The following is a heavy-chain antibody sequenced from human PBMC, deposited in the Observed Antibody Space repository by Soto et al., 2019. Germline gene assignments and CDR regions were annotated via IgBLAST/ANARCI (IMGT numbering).Heavy chain of an antibody. CDR2: INHSGST. J-gene: IGHJ5*02. CDR1: GGSFSGYY. D-gene: IGHD5-12*01. CDR3: AGVLRYRDPP. V-gene: IGHV4-34*01. Sequence: SETLSLTCAVYGGSFSGYYWSWIRQPPGKGLEWIGEINHSGSTDYNPSLKSRVTISVDTSKNQFSLKLSSVTAADTAVYYCAGVLRYRDPPWGQGTLVTVSS.